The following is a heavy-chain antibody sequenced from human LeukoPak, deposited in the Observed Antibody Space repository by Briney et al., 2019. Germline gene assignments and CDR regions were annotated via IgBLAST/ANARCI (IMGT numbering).Heavy chain of an antibody. J-gene: IGHJ4*02. CDR1: GFPFSSYR. CDR3: AKCSAYYYDSSLSDYFDY. CDR2: IYPSGSTI. Sequence: GGSLRLSCEASGFPFSSYRMNWVRQAPGKGLEWLSDIYPSGSTIYYADSVKGRSTSSRDEAKNSVYLQMNSLRAEDTAVYYCAKCSAYYYDSSLSDYFDYWGQGTLVTVSS. D-gene: IGHD3-22*01. V-gene: IGHV3-48*01.